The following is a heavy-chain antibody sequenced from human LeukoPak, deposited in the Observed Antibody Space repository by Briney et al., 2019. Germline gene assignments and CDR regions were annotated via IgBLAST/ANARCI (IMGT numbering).Heavy chain of an antibody. CDR3: ARGRGNTMVSSQATFDY. CDR1: GGSFSGYY. Sequence: SETLSLTCAVYGGSFSGYYWSWIRQPPGKGLGWIGEIIHSGSTNYNPSLKSRVTISVDTSKNQFSLKLSSVTAADTAVYYCARGRGNTMVSSQATFDYWGQGTLVTVSS. CDR2: IIHSGST. J-gene: IGHJ4*02. D-gene: IGHD3-10*01. V-gene: IGHV4-34*01.